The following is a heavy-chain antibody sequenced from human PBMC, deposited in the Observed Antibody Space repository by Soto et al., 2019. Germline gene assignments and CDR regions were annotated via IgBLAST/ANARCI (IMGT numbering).Heavy chain of an antibody. CDR1: GFTFSSYG. J-gene: IGHJ3*02. CDR3: ARDKTIFSVADAFDI. D-gene: IGHD3-9*01. Sequence: QVQLLESGGGVVQPGRSLRLSCAASGFTFSSYGMHWVRQAPGKGLEWVAVIWYDGSNKYYADSVKGRFTISRDNSKNTLYLQMNRLRAEDTAVYYCARDKTIFSVADAFDIWGQGTMVTVSS. CDR2: IWYDGSNK. V-gene: IGHV3-33*01.